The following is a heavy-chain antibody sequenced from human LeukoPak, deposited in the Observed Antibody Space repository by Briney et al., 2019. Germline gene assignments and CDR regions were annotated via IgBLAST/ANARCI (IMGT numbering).Heavy chain of an antibody. D-gene: IGHD3-22*01. CDR3: ANGGGRYDSSAPFDY. J-gene: IGHJ4*02. V-gene: IGHV3-23*01. CDR1: GFTFSSYA. CDR2: ISGSGGST. Sequence: GGSLRLSCAASGFTFSSYAMSWVRQAPGKGLEWVSAISGSGGSTYYADSVKGRFTISRDNSKNTLYLQMNSLRAEDTAVYYCANGGGRYDSSAPFDYWGQGTLVTVSS.